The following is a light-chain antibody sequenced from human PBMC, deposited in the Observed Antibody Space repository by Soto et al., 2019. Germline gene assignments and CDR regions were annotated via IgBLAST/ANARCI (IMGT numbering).Light chain of an antibody. CDR2: EVS. V-gene: IGLV2-14*01. Sequence: QSALTQPASVSGSPGKSITISCTGTSSDVGGYNYVSWYQQHPGKAPKLMICEVSNRPSGVSNRFSGSKSGNTASLTISELQAEDEADYYCSSYTSSSTLVLFGGGTKLTVL. J-gene: IGLJ2*01. CDR1: SSDVGGYNY. CDR3: SSYTSSSTLVL.